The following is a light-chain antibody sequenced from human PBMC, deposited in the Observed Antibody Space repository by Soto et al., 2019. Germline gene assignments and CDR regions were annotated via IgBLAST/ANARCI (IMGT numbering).Light chain of an antibody. CDR2: SNF. Sequence: QSVLTQPPSVSGAPGQRVTISCTGSSSNIGAGYDVHWYQQLPGTAPKLLIYSNFNRPSGVPDRFSGSKSGTSASLAITGLQAEDEADFYCQSYDSSLSGYVFGTGTKLTV. J-gene: IGLJ1*01. CDR3: QSYDSSLSGYV. CDR1: SSNIGAGYD. V-gene: IGLV1-40*01.